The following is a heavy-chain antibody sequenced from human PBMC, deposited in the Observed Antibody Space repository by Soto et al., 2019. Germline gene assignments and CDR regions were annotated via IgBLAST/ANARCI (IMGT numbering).Heavy chain of an antibody. Sequence: GGSLRLSCAASGFTFSSYWMHWVRQAPGKGLVWVSRINSDGSSTSYADSVKGRFTISRDNAKNTLYLQMNSLRAEDTAVYYCARVYALKGYCSGGSCYDYGMDVWGQGTTVTVSS. CDR2: INSDGSST. CDR3: ARVYALKGYCSGGSCYDYGMDV. J-gene: IGHJ6*02. D-gene: IGHD2-15*01. V-gene: IGHV3-74*01. CDR1: GFTFSSYW.